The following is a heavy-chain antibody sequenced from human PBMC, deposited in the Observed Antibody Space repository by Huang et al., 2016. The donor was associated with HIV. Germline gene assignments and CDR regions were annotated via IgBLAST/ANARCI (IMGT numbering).Heavy chain of an antibody. J-gene: IGHJ5*02. CDR2: IYHRGTT. V-gene: IGHV4-39*01. Sequence: QLQLQESGPGLVKPSETLSLTCTVPGGSISSSSYYWGWSRQPPGTGLEWIVSIYHRGTTSYNPSLKSRVTISVATSRTQFSLKLSSVTAADTAVYYCAAHGRIVGIPAAPLRFDPWGQGTLVTVSS. CDR1: GGSISSSSYY. D-gene: IGHD6-13*01. CDR3: AAHGRIVGIPAAPLRFDP.